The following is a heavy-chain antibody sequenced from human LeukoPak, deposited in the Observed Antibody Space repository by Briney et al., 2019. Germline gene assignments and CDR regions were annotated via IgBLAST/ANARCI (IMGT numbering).Heavy chain of an antibody. CDR2: IYYRGNS. J-gene: IGHJ6*02. CDR1: GASISSSHYY. D-gene: IGHD5-12*01. CDR3: ARDLSGNDNGVDV. V-gene: IGHV4-39*07. Sequence: SETLSLTCSVSGASISSSHYYWGWIRQPPGKGLEWIGSIYYRGNSYYNPSLKSRVTISVDTSKNHCSLKLGSVTAADTGVYYCARDLSGNDNGVDVWGQGTTVTVSS.